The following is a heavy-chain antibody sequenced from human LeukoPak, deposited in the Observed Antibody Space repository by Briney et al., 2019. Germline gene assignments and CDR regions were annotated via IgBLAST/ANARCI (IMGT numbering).Heavy chain of an antibody. CDR2: IYYSGST. Sequence: SETLSLTCTVSGGSISTSNYYWGWIRQPPGKGLEWIGYIYYSGSTNYNPSLKSRVTMSVDTSKNQFSLKLSSVTAADTAVYYCARIHPGDNWGQGILVTVSS. CDR1: GGSISTSNYY. CDR3: ARIHPGDN. V-gene: IGHV4-61*05. J-gene: IGHJ4*02.